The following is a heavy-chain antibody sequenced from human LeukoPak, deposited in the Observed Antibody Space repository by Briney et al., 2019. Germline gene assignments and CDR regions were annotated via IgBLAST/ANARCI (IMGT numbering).Heavy chain of an antibody. Sequence: PGGSLRLSCAAPEFTFSDYYMSWIRQAPGKGLEWVSYISSSSSYTNYADSVKGRFTISRDNAKNSLYLQMNSLRAEDTAVYYCAKAGSSGYDYFDYWGQGTLVTVSS. CDR2: ISSSSSYT. D-gene: IGHD5-12*01. CDR3: AKAGSSGYDYFDY. V-gene: IGHV3-11*06. J-gene: IGHJ4*02. CDR1: EFTFSDYY.